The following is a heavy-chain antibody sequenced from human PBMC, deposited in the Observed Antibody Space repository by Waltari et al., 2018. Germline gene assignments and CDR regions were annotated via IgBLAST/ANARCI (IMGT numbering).Heavy chain of an antibody. CDR3: ARILMVVGDSSGMDA. Sequence: QVQLAQSGAEVKKPGSSVKVSCTASGGTFRNYVIVWVRQVAGHGLEWVGKIDPIPGTAKYSQTVQGRVTRSADTSTNTAYMELNSLTSEDTAVYYCARILMVVGDSSGMDAWGQGTAVTVAS. CDR2: IDPIPGTA. CDR1: GGTFRNYV. V-gene: IGHV1-69*04. D-gene: IGHD2-15*01. J-gene: IGHJ6*02.